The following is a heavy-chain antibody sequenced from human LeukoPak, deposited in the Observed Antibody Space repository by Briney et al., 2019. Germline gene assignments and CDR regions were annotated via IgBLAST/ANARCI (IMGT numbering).Heavy chain of an antibody. J-gene: IGHJ4*02. CDR3: ARDAYGVFDY. V-gene: IGHV3-21*01. CDR1: GFTFSSYS. Sequence: GGSLRLSCASSGFTFSSYSVNCVRQAPGKGWECVSSISSSSSYIYYADSVKGRFTITRDNAKNSLYLQMNSLRAEDTAVYYCARDAYGVFDYWGQGTLVTVSS. D-gene: IGHD4-17*01. CDR2: ISSSSSYI.